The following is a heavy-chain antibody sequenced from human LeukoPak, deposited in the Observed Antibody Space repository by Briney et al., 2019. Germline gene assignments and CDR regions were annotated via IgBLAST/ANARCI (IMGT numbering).Heavy chain of an antibody. CDR3: ARRDLKKGGYSYGQYYCYYYMDV. D-gene: IGHD5-18*01. Sequence: PSETLSLTCTVSGGSISSHYWSWIRQPPGKGLEWIGYIYYSGSTNYNPSLKSRVTISVDTSKNQFSLKLSSVTAADTAVYYCARRDLKKGGYSYGQYYCYYYMDVWGKGTTVTVSS. CDR2: IYYSGST. CDR1: GGSISSHY. V-gene: IGHV4-59*11. J-gene: IGHJ6*03.